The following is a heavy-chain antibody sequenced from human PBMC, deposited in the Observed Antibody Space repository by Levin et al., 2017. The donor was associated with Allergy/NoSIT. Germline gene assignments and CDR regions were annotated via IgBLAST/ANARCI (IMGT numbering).Heavy chain of an antibody. CDR3: AAGIGKAATY. Sequence: SETLSLTCTVSGGSISGSAYYWGWVRQPPGQGLEWIGSVFYTGKTYYIPSLKSRLTISVDTSKNQFSLKLSSVTATDTAIYYCAAGIGKAATYWGQGTLVTVSP. V-gene: IGHV4-39*01. D-gene: IGHD2-15*01. CDR1: GGSISGSAYY. CDR2: VFYTGKT. J-gene: IGHJ4*02.